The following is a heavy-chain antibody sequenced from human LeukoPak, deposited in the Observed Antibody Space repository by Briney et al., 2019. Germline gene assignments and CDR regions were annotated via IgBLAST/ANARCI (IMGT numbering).Heavy chain of an antibody. V-gene: IGHV4-31*03. CDR3: ARTLGDSRFDP. CDR1: GGSISSGHYY. CDR2: IFYSGAT. Sequence: SQTLSLTCTVSGGSISSGHYYWSWIRQHPGKGLEWIGYIFYSGATYYDPSLKSRVTISVDTSKNQFSLKVTSVTAADTAVYYCARTLGDSRFDPWGQGTLVTVSS. D-gene: IGHD2-21*01. J-gene: IGHJ5*02.